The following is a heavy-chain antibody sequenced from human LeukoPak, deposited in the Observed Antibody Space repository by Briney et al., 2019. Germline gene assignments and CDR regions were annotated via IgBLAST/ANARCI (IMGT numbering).Heavy chain of an antibody. D-gene: IGHD6-13*01. CDR3: ARDSIAAAGTGRFYGMDV. V-gene: IGHV4-31*03. CDR1: GGSISSGGYY. J-gene: IGHJ6*02. CDR2: IYYSGST. Sequence: SETLSLTCTVSGGSISSGGYYWSWIRQHPGKGLEWIGYIYYSGSTYYNPSLKSRVTISVDTSKNQFSLKLSSVTAADTAVYYCARDSIAAAGTGRFYGMDVWGQGTTVTVSS.